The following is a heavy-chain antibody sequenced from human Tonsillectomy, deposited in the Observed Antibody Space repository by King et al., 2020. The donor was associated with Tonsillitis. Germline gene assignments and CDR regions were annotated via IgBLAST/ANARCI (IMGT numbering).Heavy chain of an antibody. CDR1: GFTFSSYA. D-gene: IGHD6-19*01. J-gene: IGHJ4*02. CDR3: AKEYLPPYCSGWSPLGY. CDR2: ISGSGGST. V-gene: IGHV3-23*04. Sequence: VQLVESGGGLVQPGGSLRLSCAASGFTFSSYAMSWVRQAPGKGLEWVSAISGSGGSTYYADSVKGRFTISRDNSKNTLYLQMNSLRAEDTAVYYCAKEYLPPYCSGWSPLGYWGQGTLVTVSS.